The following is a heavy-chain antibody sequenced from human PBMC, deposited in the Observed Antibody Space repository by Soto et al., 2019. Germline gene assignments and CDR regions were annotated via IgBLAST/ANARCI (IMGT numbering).Heavy chain of an antibody. V-gene: IGHV4-34*01. CDR3: ARRSVVVAATTKGAFDI. CDR1: GGSFSGYY. J-gene: IGHJ3*02. CDR2: INHSGST. Sequence: QVQLQQWGAGLLKPSETLSLTCAVYGGSFSGYYWSWIRQPPGKGLEWIGEINHSGSTNYNPSLKIRVTISVDTSKNQFSLKLSSVTAADTAVYYCARRSVVVAATTKGAFDIWGQGTMVTVSS. D-gene: IGHD2-15*01.